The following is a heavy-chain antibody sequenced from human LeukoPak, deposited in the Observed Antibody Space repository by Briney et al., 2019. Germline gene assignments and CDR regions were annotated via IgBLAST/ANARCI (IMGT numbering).Heavy chain of an antibody. V-gene: IGHV1-24*01. D-gene: IGHD4-17*01. Sequence: GASVKVSCKVSGYTLTELSMHWVRQAPGKGLEGMGGFDPEDGETIYAQKFQGRVTMTEDTSTDTAYMELSSLRSEDTAVYYCATDSMTTVTTGAFDIWGQGTMVTVSS. CDR2: FDPEDGET. J-gene: IGHJ3*02. CDR3: ATDSMTTVTTGAFDI. CDR1: GYTLTELS.